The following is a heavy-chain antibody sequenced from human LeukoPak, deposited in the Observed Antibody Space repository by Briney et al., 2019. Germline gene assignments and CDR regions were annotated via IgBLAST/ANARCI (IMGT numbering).Heavy chain of an antibody. CDR3: AKDRSLVIRTFDY. J-gene: IGHJ4*02. CDR2: ISWNSGSI. D-gene: IGHD3-9*01. V-gene: IGHV3-9*01. Sequence: GGSLRLSCAASGFTFDDYAMHWVRHAPGKGLEGVSGISWNSGSIGYADSVKGRFTISRDNAKNSLYLQMNSLRAEDTALYYCAKDRSLVIRTFDYWGQGTLVTVSS. CDR1: GFTFDDYA.